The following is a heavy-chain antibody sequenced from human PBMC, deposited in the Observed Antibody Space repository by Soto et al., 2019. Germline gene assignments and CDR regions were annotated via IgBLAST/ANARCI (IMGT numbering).Heavy chain of an antibody. CDR1: GYNFTSYW. V-gene: IGHV5-10-1*01. CDR2: IDPSDSYT. Sequence: GASLKISCKGSGYNFTSYWITWVRQMPGKGLEWMGRIDPSDSYTNYSPSFQGHVTTSADKSISTAYLQWSSLKASDTAMYYCARHSNQLLGFDYWGQGTLVTVSS. D-gene: IGHD2-2*01. CDR3: ARHSNQLLGFDY. J-gene: IGHJ4*02.